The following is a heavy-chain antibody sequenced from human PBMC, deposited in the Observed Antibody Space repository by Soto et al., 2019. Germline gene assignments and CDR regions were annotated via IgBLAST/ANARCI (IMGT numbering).Heavy chain of an antibody. Sequence: ASVKVSCKASGYTFTGYYMHWVRQAPGQGLEWMGWINPNSGGTNYAQKFQGWVTMTRDTSISTAYMELSRLRSDDTAVYYCARDSRWCSSTSCYTAYYDFWSGYSNYGMDVWGQGTTVTVSS. D-gene: IGHD3-3*01. CDR1: GYTFTGYY. CDR3: ARDSRWCSSTSCYTAYYDFWSGYSNYGMDV. CDR2: INPNSGGT. J-gene: IGHJ6*02. V-gene: IGHV1-2*04.